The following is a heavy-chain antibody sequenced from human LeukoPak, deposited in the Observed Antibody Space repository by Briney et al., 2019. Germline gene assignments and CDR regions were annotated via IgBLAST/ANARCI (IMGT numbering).Heavy chain of an antibody. CDR2: IWYDGSNK. D-gene: IGHD2-8*01. Sequence: PGGSLRLSCAASGFTFSSYGMHWVRQAPGKGLEWVAVIWYDGSNKYYADSVKGRFTISRDNSKNTLYLQMNSLRAEDTAVYYCARDRMADLYYFDYWGQGTLVTVSS. V-gene: IGHV3-33*08. J-gene: IGHJ4*02. CDR3: ARDRMADLYYFDY. CDR1: GFTFSSYG.